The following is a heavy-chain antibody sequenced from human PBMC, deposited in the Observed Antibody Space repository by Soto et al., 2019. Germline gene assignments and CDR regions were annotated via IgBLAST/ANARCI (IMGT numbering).Heavy chain of an antibody. Sequence: SETLSLTCTVSGGSISSGDYYWSWLRQPPGKGLEWIGYIYYSGSTYYNPSLKSRVTISVDTSKNQFSLKLSSVTAADTAVYYCAREIAAAGSWFDPWGQGTLVTVSS. D-gene: IGHD6-13*01. CDR2: IYYSGST. V-gene: IGHV4-30-4*01. J-gene: IGHJ5*02. CDR3: AREIAAAGSWFDP. CDR1: GGSISSGDYY.